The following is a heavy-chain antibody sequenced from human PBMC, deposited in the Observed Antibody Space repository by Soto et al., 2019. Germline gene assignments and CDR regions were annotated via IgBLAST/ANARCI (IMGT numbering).Heavy chain of an antibody. CDR3: ARSAYYYDSSGPFDY. CDR2: IYYSGST. V-gene: IGHV4-31*03. CDR1: GGSISSGGYY. Sequence: SETLSLTCTVSGGSISSGGYYWSWIRQHPGKGLEWIGYIYYSGSTYYNPSLKSRVTISVDTSKNQFSPKLSSVTAADTAVYYCARSAYYYDSSGPFDYWGQGTLVTVSS. J-gene: IGHJ4*02. D-gene: IGHD3-22*01.